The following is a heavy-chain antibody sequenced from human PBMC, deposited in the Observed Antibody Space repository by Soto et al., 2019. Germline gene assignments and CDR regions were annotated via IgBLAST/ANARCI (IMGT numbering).Heavy chain of an antibody. CDR2: IDSDGSSA. V-gene: IGHV3-74*01. CDR3: AKDVGYCSGGSCPGLVP. J-gene: IGHJ5*02. CDR1: GFTFRSYW. Sequence: GGSLRLSCAASGFTFRSYWMHWVRQAPGKGLVWVSRIDSDGSSANYADSVKGRFTISRDNAKNTLYLQMNSLRAEDTAVYYCAKDVGYCSGGSCPGLVPWGQGTLVTVSS. D-gene: IGHD2-15*01.